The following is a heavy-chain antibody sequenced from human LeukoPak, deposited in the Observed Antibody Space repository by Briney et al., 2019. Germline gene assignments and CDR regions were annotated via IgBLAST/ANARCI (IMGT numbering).Heavy chain of an antibody. Sequence: GGSLRLSCAASGFTFSSYSMNWIRQAPGKGLEWISYISSSGDTIFYADSVKGRFTISRDNAKNSLYLQMNSLRAEDTAVYYCARDDYGGIDYWGQGTLVTVSS. D-gene: IGHD4-17*01. CDR2: ISSSGDTI. J-gene: IGHJ4*02. CDR3: ARDDYGGIDY. V-gene: IGHV3-48*04. CDR1: GFTFSSYS.